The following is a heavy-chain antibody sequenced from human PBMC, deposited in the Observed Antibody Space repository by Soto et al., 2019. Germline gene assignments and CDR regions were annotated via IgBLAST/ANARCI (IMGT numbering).Heavy chain of an antibody. CDR1: GFTCSSYA. V-gene: IGHV3-23*01. CDR3: AKVWPRAGSYYYYGMDV. Sequence: GGALRVSCADSGFTCSSYAMSWVRQAPGKGLEWVSAISGSGGSTYYADSVKGRFTISRDNSKNTLYLQMNSLRAEDTAVYYCAKVWPRAGSYYYYGMDVWGQGTTVTVSS. J-gene: IGHJ6*02. D-gene: IGHD6-19*01. CDR2: ISGSGGST.